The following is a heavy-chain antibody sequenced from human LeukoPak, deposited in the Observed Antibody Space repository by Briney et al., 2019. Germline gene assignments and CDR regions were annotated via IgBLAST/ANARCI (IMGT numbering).Heavy chain of an antibody. J-gene: IGHJ4*02. Sequence: PGGSLRLSCAASGFTFSSSAMSWVRQAPGKGLEWVSAISNNGGYTYYADSVQGRFTISRDNSKNTLYVQMNSLRTDDAAVYYCAKSKSPYPMDYIFDFWGQGTRVTVSS. V-gene: IGHV3-23*01. CDR3: AKSKSPYPMDYIFDF. D-gene: IGHD4-11*01. CDR1: GFTFSSSA. CDR2: ISNNGGYT.